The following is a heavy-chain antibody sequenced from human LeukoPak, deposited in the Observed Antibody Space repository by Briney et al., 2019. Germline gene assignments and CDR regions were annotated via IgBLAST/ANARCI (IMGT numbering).Heavy chain of an antibody. V-gene: IGHV4-4*07. CDR1: GGSISSHY. CDR3: VRGLYDSSTYRAFHI. D-gene: IGHD3-22*01. J-gene: IGHJ3*02. CDR2: IYTSGST. Sequence: SETLSLTCTVSGGSISSHYWSWIRLPAGKGLEWIGCIYTSGSTNSNPSLRSRVTMSVDTSKNQFSLMLSSVTAADTAVYFCVRGLYDSSTYRAFHIWGQGTMVTVSS.